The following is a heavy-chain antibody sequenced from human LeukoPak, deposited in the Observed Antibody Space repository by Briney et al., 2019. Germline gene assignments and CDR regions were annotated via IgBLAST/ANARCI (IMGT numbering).Heavy chain of an antibody. Sequence: ASVKVSCKASGYTFTSYDINWVRQATGQGLEWMGWMNPNSGNTGYAQKFQGRVTITMNTSISTACMELSSLRSEDTAVYYCARGRLRVPRSFDPWGQGTLVTVSS. J-gene: IGHJ5*02. CDR2: MNPNSGNT. V-gene: IGHV1-8*03. CDR1: GYTFTSYD. D-gene: IGHD3-16*01. CDR3: ARGRLRVPRSFDP.